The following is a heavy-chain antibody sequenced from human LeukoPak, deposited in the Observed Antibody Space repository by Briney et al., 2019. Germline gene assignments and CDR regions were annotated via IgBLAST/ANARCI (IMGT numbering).Heavy chain of an antibody. V-gene: IGHV1-2*02. CDR3: ARDDYDSSGYCFDY. J-gene: IGHJ4*02. D-gene: IGHD3-22*01. Sequence: ASVKVSCKASGYTFIGYHMHWVRQAPGQGLEWMGWINPNSGGTKYAQKFQGRVTMARDTSISTAYMELSRLRSDDTAVYYCARDDYDSSGYCFDYWGQGTLVTVSS. CDR2: INPNSGGT. CDR1: GYTFIGYH.